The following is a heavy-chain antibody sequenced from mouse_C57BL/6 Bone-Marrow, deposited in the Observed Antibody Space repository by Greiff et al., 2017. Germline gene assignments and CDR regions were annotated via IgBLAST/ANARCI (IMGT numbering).Heavy chain of an antibody. Sequence: VQLQQPGAELVKPGASVKLSCKASGYTFTSYWMHWVKQRPGQGLEWIGMIHPNSGSTNYNEKFKSKATLTVDKSSSTAYMQLSSLTSEDSAVYYCASPGGYYYAYYFDYWGQGTTLTVSS. J-gene: IGHJ2*01. CDR3: ASPGGYYYAYYFDY. CDR2: IHPNSGST. D-gene: IGHD1-1*01. V-gene: IGHV1-64*01. CDR1: GYTFTSYW.